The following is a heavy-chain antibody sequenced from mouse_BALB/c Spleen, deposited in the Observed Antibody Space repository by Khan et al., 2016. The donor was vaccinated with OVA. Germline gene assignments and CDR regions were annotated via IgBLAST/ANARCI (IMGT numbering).Heavy chain of an antibody. D-gene: IGHD1-1*01. V-gene: IGHV1-20*02. CDR2: INPHIGET. Sequence: EVKLVESGPELVKPGASVKISCKASGYSFTGYFMNWVMQSHGKSLEWIGRINPHIGETFYNQKFKGKATLTVDESSSTAHMELRSLASEDSAVYYCARKNGSDFDYWGQGTTLTVSS. CDR3: ARKNGSDFDY. J-gene: IGHJ2*01. CDR1: GYSFTGYF.